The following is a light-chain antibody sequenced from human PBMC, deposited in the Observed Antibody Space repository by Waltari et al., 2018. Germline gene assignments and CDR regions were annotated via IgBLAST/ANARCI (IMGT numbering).Light chain of an antibody. V-gene: IGLV2-14*03. Sequence: HSALTQPASMSGSPGQSITISCPGTSRDVGCYNYVSWYQQHPGKAPKLMIFDVGYRPSGISNRFSGSKSGNTASLTISGLQAEDEADYYCSSYISSDTLELFGGGTSLTVL. CDR3: SSYISSDTLEL. CDR2: DVG. J-gene: IGLJ2*01. CDR1: SRDVGCYNY.